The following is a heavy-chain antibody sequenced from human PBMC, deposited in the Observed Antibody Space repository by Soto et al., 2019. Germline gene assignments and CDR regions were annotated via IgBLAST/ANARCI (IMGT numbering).Heavy chain of an antibody. V-gene: IGHV3-33*01. CDR2: IWYDGSNK. J-gene: IGHJ4*02. D-gene: IGHD6-19*01. CDR1: GFTFISYG. Sequence: LRLSCAASGFTFISYGMHWVRQAPGKGLEWVAVIWYDGSNKYYADSVKGRFTISRDNSKNTLYLQMNSLRAEDTAVYYCARDAIAVAGTVDYWGQGTLVTVSS. CDR3: ARDAIAVAGTVDY.